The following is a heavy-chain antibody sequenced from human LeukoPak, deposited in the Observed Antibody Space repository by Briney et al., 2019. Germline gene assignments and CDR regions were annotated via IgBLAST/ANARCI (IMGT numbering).Heavy chain of an antibody. D-gene: IGHD6-19*01. J-gene: IGHJ4*02. Sequence: GGSLRLSCVASRFSFSNHGMHWVRQAPGKGLEWVSVIASDGGAKFYADSVKGRFTLSRDNPKNMFFLQMNLLTVEDTAIYYCAREATWGQWYFDHWGQGTPVTVSS. CDR2: IASDGGAK. V-gene: IGHV3-30*03. CDR3: AREATWGQWYFDH. CDR1: RFSFSNHG.